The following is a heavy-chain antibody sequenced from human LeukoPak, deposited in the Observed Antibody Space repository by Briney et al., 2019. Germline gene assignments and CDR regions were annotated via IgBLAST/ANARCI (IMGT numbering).Heavy chain of an antibody. V-gene: IGHV3-64*01. CDR1: GFTFSSYA. D-gene: IGHD3-10*01. J-gene: IGHJ4*02. CDR2: ISSNGGST. CDR3: AREAGKLRARTFDY. Sequence: GGSLRLSCAASGFTFSSYAMHWVRQAPGKGLEYVSAISSNGGSTYYANSVKGRFTISRDNSKNTLYLQMGSLRAEDMAVYYCAREAGKLRARTFDYWGQGTLVTVSS.